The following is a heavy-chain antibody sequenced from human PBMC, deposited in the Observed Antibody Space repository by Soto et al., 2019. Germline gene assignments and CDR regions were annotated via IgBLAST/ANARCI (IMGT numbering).Heavy chain of an antibody. J-gene: IGHJ4*02. D-gene: IGHD3-16*02. CDR1: GGSISSYY. CDR2: IFYSGST. Sequence: PSETLSLTCTVSGGSISSYYWSWIRQPPGRGLEWIGHIFYSGSTNYNPALKSRVTISVDRSKNQFSLKLSSVTAADTAVYYSAIVTDYWGEGTLVTVSP. CDR3: AIVTDY. V-gene: IGHV4-59*12.